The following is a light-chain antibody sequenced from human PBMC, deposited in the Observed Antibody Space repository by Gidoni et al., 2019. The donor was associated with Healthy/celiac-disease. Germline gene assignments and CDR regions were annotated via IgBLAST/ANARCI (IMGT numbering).Light chain of an antibody. J-gene: IGLJ2*01. CDR3: CSYAGSSTLV. Sequence: PGQSITISCTGTSSDVGSYNLVSWYQQHPGKAPKLMIYEGSKRPSGVSNRFSGSKSGNTASLTISGLQAEDEADYYCCSYAGSSTLVFGGGTKLTVL. CDR1: SSDVGSYNL. V-gene: IGLV2-23*01. CDR2: EGS.